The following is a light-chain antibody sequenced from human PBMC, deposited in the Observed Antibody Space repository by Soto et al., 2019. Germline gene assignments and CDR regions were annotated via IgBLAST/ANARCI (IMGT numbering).Light chain of an antibody. J-gene: IGKJ4*01. Sequence: DIQMTQSPSSLSASVGDRVTITCRASQSISRYLNWYQQKPGKAPKLLIYHAYSLESGVPSRFSGSESGTEFTLTISSLQPEDVATYYCQKYNSAPLTFGGGTKVDIK. V-gene: IGKV1-39*01. CDR1: QSISRY. CDR3: QKYNSAPLT. CDR2: HAY.